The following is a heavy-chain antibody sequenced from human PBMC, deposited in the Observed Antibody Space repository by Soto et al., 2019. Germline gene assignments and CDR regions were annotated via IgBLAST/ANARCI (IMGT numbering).Heavy chain of an antibody. D-gene: IGHD3-9*01. CDR1: GGSISSGGYY. CDR2: IYYSGST. Sequence: SETLSLTCTVSGGSISSGGYYWSWIRQHPGKGLEWIGYIYYSGSTYYNPSLKSRVTISVDTSKNQFSLKLSSVTAADTAVYYCARGRYYDNLTGYFIFDYWGQGTLVTVSS. CDR3: ARGRYYDNLTGYFIFDY. V-gene: IGHV4-31*03. J-gene: IGHJ4*02.